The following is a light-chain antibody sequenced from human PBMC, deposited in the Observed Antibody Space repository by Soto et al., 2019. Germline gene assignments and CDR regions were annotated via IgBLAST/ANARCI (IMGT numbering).Light chain of an antibody. V-gene: IGKV1D-16*01. Sequence: IQMTQSPSSVSSSLGDRVTVTCRASQDISTWLAWYQQKPGKAPKVLIYAASSLQTGVPSRFSGIESGTEVTLTISSLKMDDCSTYDGQHLNSYPEAFGQGTKVDIK. CDR3: QHLNSYPEA. CDR2: AAS. CDR1: QDISTW. J-gene: IGKJ1*01.